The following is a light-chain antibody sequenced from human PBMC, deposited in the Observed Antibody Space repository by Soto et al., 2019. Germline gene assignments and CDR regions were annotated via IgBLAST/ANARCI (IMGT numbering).Light chain of an antibody. CDR1: QDFSDV. CDR2: DAS. Sequence: FALCESVDDRGTLTCQASQDFSDVLNWYQQQPGKAPKVLIYDASKLQTGVPSRFSGRGSGKELTVTISSLRPEDSGTYYFQQYYGPPTAVGQGTKVDIK. J-gene: IGKJ2*01. CDR3: QQYYGPPTA. V-gene: IGKV1-33*01.